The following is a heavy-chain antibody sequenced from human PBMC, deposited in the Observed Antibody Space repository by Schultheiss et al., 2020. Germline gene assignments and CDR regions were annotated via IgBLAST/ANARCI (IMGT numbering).Heavy chain of an antibody. V-gene: IGHV4-39*01. CDR2: IYYSGST. D-gene: IGHD6-19*01. CDR1: GGSISSSSYY. Sequence: SETLSLTCTVSGGSISSSSYYWGWIRQPPGKGLEWIGSIYYSGSTYYNPSLKSRVTISVDTSKNQFSLKLSSVTAADTAVYYCARIGGSGWAVNAFDIWGQGTMVTVS. J-gene: IGHJ3*02. CDR3: ARIGGSGWAVNAFDI.